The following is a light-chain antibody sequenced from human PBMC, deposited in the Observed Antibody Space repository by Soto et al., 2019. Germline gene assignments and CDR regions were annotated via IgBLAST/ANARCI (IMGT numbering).Light chain of an antibody. CDR2: DAS. CDR1: QSVSSY. CDR3: QQRSNWPGT. V-gene: IGKV3-11*01. Sequence: EIVLTQSPATLSLSPGERATLSCRASQSVSSYLAWYQQKPGQAPRLLIYDASNRATGIPARFSGSGSGTDFTLTSSSLEPEDVAVYYCQQRSNWPGTFGQGTRLEIK. J-gene: IGKJ5*01.